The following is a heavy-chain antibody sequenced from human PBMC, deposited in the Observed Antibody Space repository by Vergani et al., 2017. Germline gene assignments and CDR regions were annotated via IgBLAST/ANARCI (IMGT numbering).Heavy chain of an antibody. J-gene: IGHJ6*02. CDR1: GGSISSGGYY. CDR2: IYYSGST. CDR3: ARYRGGSGYDWSGHYYYGMDV. V-gene: IGHV4-31*03. D-gene: IGHD5-12*01. Sequence: QVQLQESGPGLVKPSQTLSLTCTVSGGSISSGGYYWSWIRQPPGKGLEWIGYIYYSGSTYYNPSLKSRVTISVDTSKNQFSLKLSSVTAADTAVYDWARYRGGSGYDWSGHYYYGMDVWGQGTTVTVSS.